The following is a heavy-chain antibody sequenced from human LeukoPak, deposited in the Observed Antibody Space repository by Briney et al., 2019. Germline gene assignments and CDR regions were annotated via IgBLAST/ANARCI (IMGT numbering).Heavy chain of an antibody. CDR1: GGTFSKYG. J-gene: IGHJ4*02. D-gene: IGHD4-17*01. Sequence: GASVKVSCEASGGTFSKYGISWVRQAPGEGLDWIGGIIPMFGSTEFAHKFQGRVTITADESTNTAYMELSSLRSEDTAVYYCARGDTVTTSLLGYWGQGTLVTVSP. V-gene: IGHV1-69*13. CDR2: IIPMFGST. CDR3: ARGDTVTTSLLGY.